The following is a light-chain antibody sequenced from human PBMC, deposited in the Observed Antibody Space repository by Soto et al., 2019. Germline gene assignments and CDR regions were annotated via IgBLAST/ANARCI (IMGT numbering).Light chain of an antibody. CDR3: SSYAGSNTPYV. J-gene: IGLJ1*01. V-gene: IGLV2-8*01. CDR1: SSDVGGYNY. CDR2: EVI. Sequence: QSVLTQPPSASGSPGQSVTISCTGTSSDVGGYNYVSWYQQHPGKAHKLLNYEVIKRPSGVPDRFTASRSGNTASLTDSGLQAEDEADYYCSSYAGSNTPYVFGTGTKVTVL.